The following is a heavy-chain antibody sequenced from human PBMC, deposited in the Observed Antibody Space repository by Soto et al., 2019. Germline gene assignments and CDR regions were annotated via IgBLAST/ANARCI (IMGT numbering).Heavy chain of an antibody. CDR2: INGGDGNT. V-gene: IGHV1-3*01. J-gene: IGHJ2*01. D-gene: IGHD3-10*01. CDR1: GYSFISYG. Sequence: ASVKVSCKASGYSFISYGIHWVRQAPGQRLEWMGWINGGDGNTNYSQRFQGRVTLIRDTSAGTSYMELSSLRSEDTAVYYCATDYMRGVDYWGRGTLVTVSS. CDR3: ATDYMRGVDY.